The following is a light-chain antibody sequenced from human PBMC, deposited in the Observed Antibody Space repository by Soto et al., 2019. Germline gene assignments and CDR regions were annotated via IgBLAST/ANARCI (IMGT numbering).Light chain of an antibody. CDR2: KAS. CDR1: QSISSW. CDR3: QQYNSYST. Sequence: DIQMTQSPSTLSASVGDRVTITCRASQSISSWLARYQQKPGKAPKLLIYKASSLESGVPSRFSGSGSRTEFTLTISSLQPDDFATYYCQQYNSYSTFGQGTKVEIK. V-gene: IGKV1-5*03. J-gene: IGKJ1*01.